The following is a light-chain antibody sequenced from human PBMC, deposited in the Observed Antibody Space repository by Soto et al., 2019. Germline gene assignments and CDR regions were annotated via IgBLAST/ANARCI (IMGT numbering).Light chain of an antibody. CDR1: SSDIGGYNS. Sequence: QSALTQPPSASGSPGQSVTISCTGTSSDIGGYNSVCWYQHHPGKAPRLMIYEVNKRPSGVPDRFSGSKSGYSASLTVSGLQSEDEAFYYCRSCAGIFHYLVFGGGTKLTVL. CDR2: EVN. J-gene: IGLJ3*02. V-gene: IGLV2-8*01. CDR3: RSCAGIFHYLV.